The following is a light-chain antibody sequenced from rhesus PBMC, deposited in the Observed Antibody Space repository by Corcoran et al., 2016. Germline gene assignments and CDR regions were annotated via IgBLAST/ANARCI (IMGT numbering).Light chain of an antibody. CDR2: YSN. V-gene: IGKV1-32*01. CDR1: QGNCSY. Sequence: DIQMTQSPSSLSASVGDRVTITFWASQGNCSYLNWYQKKPGKAPNFLDYYSNLLESGVPSRFSGNGSGTEITLTISSLQPEDFATYYCKQYNRFTCSFGQGTKVGIK. J-gene: IGKJ2*01. CDR3: KQYNRFTCS.